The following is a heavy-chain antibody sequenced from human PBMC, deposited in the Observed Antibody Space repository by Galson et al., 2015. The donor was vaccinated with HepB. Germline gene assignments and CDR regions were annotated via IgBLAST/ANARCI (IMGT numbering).Heavy chain of an antibody. D-gene: IGHD6-13*01. V-gene: IGHV3-23*01. CDR2: ISGSGGST. Sequence: SLRLSCAASGFTFSSYATSWVRQAPGKGLEWVSAISGSGGSTYYADSVKGRFTISRDNSKNTLYLQMNSLRAEDTAVYYCAKDWKIRGGLYSSSWSGDYFDYWGQGTLVTVSS. J-gene: IGHJ4*02. CDR3: AKDWKIRGGLYSSSWSGDYFDY. CDR1: GFTFSSYA.